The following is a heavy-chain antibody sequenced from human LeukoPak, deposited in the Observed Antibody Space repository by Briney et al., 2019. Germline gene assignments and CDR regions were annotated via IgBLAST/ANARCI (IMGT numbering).Heavy chain of an antibody. Sequence: PGGALRLSCAASGFTFSDYWMHWVRQAPGKGLVWVSRINGDGTSTRYAESVKGRFTISRDNAKNTLYLQMNSLSAEDTAVYYCAKLVGATTGIDYWGQGTLVTVSS. J-gene: IGHJ4*02. CDR2: INGDGTST. CDR1: GFTFSDYW. D-gene: IGHD1-26*01. V-gene: IGHV3-74*01. CDR3: AKLVGATTGIDY.